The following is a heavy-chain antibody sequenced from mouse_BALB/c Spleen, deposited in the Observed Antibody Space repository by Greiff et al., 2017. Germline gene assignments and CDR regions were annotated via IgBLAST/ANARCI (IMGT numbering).Heavy chain of an antibody. Sequence: EVQLVESGGGLVKPGGSLKLSCAASGFTFSDYYMYWVRQTPEKRLEWVATISDGGSYTYYPDSVKGRFTISRDNAKNNLYLQMSSLKSEDTAMYYRARVTKTRYGNSAWFAYWGQGTLVTVSA. D-gene: IGHD2-10*02. V-gene: IGHV5-4*02. CDR3: ARVTKTRYGNSAWFAY. CDR2: ISDGGSYT. CDR1: GFTFSDYY. J-gene: IGHJ3*01.